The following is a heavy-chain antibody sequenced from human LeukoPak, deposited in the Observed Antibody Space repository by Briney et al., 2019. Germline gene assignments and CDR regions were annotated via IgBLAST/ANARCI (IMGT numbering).Heavy chain of an antibody. CDR2: IIPIFGTA. Sequence: GASVKVSCKASGGTFSSYAISWVRQAPGQGLEWMGGIIPIFGTANYAQKFQGRVTITADESTSTAYMELSSLRSEDTAVYYCASSYYGSGSYYNNRRHIHWFDPWGQGTPVTVSS. CDR3: ASSYYGSGSYYNNRRHIHWFDP. CDR1: GGTFSSYA. V-gene: IGHV1-69*13. J-gene: IGHJ5*02. D-gene: IGHD3-10*01.